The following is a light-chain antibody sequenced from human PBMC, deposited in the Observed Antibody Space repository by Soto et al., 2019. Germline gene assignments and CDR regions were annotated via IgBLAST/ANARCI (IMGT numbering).Light chain of an antibody. CDR2: SNN. CDR3: AAGDDSLNGPV. CDR1: SSNIGSNT. J-gene: IGLJ2*01. Sequence: QSVLTQPPSASGTPGQRVTISCSGSSSNIGSNTVNWYQQLPGTAPKLLIYSNNQRPSGVPDRFSGSKSGTSASLAISGLQSEDAADYYCAAGDDSLNGPVFGGGTKVTVL. V-gene: IGLV1-44*01.